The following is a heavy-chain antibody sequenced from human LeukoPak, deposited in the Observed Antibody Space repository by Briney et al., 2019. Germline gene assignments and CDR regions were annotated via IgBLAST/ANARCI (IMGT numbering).Heavy chain of an antibody. CDR1: GFTFSSYW. Sequence: GGSLRLSCAASGFTFSSYWMSWVRQAPGKGLEWVANIKQDGSEKYYVDSVKGRFTISRDNAKNSLYLQMNSLRAEDTAVYYCARASYPTKDYYYYGMDVWGQGTTVTVSS. CDR2: IKQDGSEK. V-gene: IGHV3-7*03. J-gene: IGHJ6*02. CDR3: ARASYPTKDYYYYGMDV.